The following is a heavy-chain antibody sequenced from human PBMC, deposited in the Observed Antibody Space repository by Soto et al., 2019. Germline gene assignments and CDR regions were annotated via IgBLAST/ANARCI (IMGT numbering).Heavy chain of an antibody. CDR1: GGSISSYY. CDR3: ARDRAQSAFDI. CDR2: IYYSGST. J-gene: IGHJ3*02. Sequence: SETLSLTCTASGGSISSYYWSWIRQPPGKGLEWIGYIYYSGSTNYNPSLKSRVTISVDTSKNQFYLTLISLTAADTAVYYCARDRAQSAFDIWGQGTMVSVSS. V-gene: IGHV4-59*01.